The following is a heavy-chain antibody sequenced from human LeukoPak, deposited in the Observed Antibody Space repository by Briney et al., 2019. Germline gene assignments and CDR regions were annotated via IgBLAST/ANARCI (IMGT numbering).Heavy chain of an antibody. D-gene: IGHD3-22*01. V-gene: IGHV3-23*01. CDR3: ARGLQTFPYYYDSSGYYWGGFDY. CDR1: GFTFSSYA. Sequence: GGSLRLSCAASGFTFSSYAMSWVRQAPGKGLEWVSAISGSGGSTYYADSVKGRFTISRDNSKNTLYLQMNSLRAEDTAVYYCARGLQTFPYYYDSSGYYWGGFDYWGQGTLVTVSS. CDR2: ISGSGGST. J-gene: IGHJ4*02.